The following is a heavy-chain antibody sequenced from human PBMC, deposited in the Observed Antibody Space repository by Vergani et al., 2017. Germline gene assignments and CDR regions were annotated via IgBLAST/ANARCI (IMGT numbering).Heavy chain of an antibody. D-gene: IGHD2-2*01. Sequence: QVQLVESGGGVVQPGRSLRLSCAASGFTFSSYGMHWVRQAPGKGLEWVAVIWYDGSNTYYADSVKGRFTISRDNSKNTLYLQMNSLRAEDTAVYYCAREGCSSTSCNADVVRWFDPWGQGTLVTVSS. V-gene: IGHV3-33*01. CDR3: AREGCSSTSCNADVVRWFDP. J-gene: IGHJ5*02. CDR2: IWYDGSNT. CDR1: GFTFSSYG.